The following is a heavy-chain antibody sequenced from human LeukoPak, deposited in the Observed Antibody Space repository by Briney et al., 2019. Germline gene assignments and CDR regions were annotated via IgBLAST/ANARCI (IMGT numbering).Heavy chain of an antibody. CDR1: GGSISSGNYY. J-gene: IGHJ4*02. D-gene: IGHD2-21*01. Sequence: SETLSLTCTVSGGSISSGNYYWSWIRQPAGKGLEWIGRLYTSGSTSYNPSLKSRVAISVDTSKNQFSLTLTSVTAADTAVYYCARDRGYCGGDCYANDYWGQGTLVIVSS. CDR2: LYTSGST. V-gene: IGHV4-61*02. CDR3: ARDRGYCGGDCYANDY.